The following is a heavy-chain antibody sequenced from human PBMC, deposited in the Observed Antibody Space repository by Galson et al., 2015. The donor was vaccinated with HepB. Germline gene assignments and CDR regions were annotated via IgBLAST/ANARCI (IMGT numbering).Heavy chain of an antibody. V-gene: IGHV1-69*02. J-gene: IGHJ4*02. CDR3: ASTADTAMVMAEYDY. D-gene: IGHD5-18*01. CDR1: GGTFSSYT. CDR2: IIPILGIA. Sequence: SVKVSCKASGGTFSSYTISWVRQAPGQGLEWMGRIIPILGIANYAQKFQGRVTITADKSTSTAYMELSSLRSEDTAVYYCASTADTAMVMAEYDYWGQGTLVTVSS.